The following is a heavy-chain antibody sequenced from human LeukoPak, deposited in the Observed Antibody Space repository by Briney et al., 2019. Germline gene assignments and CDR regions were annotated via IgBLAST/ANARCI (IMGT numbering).Heavy chain of an antibody. V-gene: IGHV3-30*03. J-gene: IGHJ4*02. CDR3: AREAPAYGERYFVS. D-gene: IGHD2-21*01. CDR1: GFTFSSYG. Sequence: PGGSLRLSCAASGFTFSSYGMHWVRQAPGKGLEWVAVISYDGSNKYYADSVKGRFTISRDNSKNTPYLQMNSLRAEDTALYYCAREAPAYGERYFVSWGQGTLVTVSS. CDR2: ISYDGSNK.